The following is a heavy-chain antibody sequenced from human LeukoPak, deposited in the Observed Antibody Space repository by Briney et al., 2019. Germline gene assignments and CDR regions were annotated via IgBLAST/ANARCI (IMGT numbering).Heavy chain of an antibody. Sequence: GESLKISCQGSGYSFTFYWIGWVRQMPGKGLEGMRIIDPGDSDTRYSPSFQGQVPISADKSLSPAYLQWRSLKASATAMYYCARHSPAVGYYDSSGYYSWLDPWGQGTLVTVSS. D-gene: IGHD3-22*01. V-gene: IGHV5-51*01. CDR1: GYSFTFYW. CDR2: IDPGDSDT. J-gene: IGHJ5*02. CDR3: ARHSPAVGYYDSSGYYSWLDP.